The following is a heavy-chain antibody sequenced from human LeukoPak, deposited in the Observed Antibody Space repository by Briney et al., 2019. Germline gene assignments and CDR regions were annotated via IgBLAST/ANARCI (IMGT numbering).Heavy chain of an antibody. J-gene: IGHJ4*02. V-gene: IGHV5-10-1*01. CDR1: GYRFTSYW. Sequence: GESLKISCKGSGYRFTSYWITWVRQMPGKGLEWMGKTDPSDSYTNYSPSFQGHVTISADKSISTAYLQWSILKASDTAMYYCARQLSGHDIDYWGQGTLVTVSS. D-gene: IGHD5-12*01. CDR3: ARQLSGHDIDY. CDR2: TDPSDSYT.